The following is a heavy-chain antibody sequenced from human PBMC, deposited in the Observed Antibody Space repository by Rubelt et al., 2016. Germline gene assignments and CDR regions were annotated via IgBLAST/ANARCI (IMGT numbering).Heavy chain of an antibody. Sequence: LVQPGESLRLSCEGSGFTFSSYSMDWVRQVPGKGLEWISYISGGMETIYYADSVRGRFTISRDNAKNSLYLQMDSLRAEDTAVYYCVRDPVDGYGFFDYWGQGTLVTVSS. D-gene: IGHD5-24*01. CDR1: GFTFSSYS. CDR2: ISGGMETI. CDR3: VRDPVDGYGFFDY. J-gene: IGHJ4*02. V-gene: IGHV3-48*04.